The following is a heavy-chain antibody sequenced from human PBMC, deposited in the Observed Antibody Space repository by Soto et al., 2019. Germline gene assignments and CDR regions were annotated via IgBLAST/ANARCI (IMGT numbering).Heavy chain of an antibody. J-gene: IGHJ4*02. V-gene: IGHV4-59*12. CDR3: ARDKLYGGFDY. CDR2: IYYSGST. CDR1: GGSISNYY. D-gene: IGHD3-3*01. Sequence: PSETLSLTCTVSGGSISNYYWSWIRQPPGKGLEWIGYIYYSGSTYYNPSLKSRVTISLDTSENQFSLKLSSVTAADTAVYYCARDKLYGGFDYWGQGALVTVSS.